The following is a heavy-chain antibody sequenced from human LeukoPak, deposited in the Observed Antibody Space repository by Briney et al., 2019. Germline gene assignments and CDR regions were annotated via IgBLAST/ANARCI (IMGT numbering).Heavy chain of an antibody. CDR3: PTQIFGSPSCSGDY. D-gene: IGHD2-2*01. Sequence: PGGSLRLSCAASGFTFSNAWMSWVRQAPGKGLEWVGRIKSKTDGGTTDYAAPVKGRFTISRDDSKNTLYLQMNSLKTEETAVYNCPTQIFGSPSCSGDYWGQGTLLTVS. CDR1: GFTFSNAW. J-gene: IGHJ4*02. V-gene: IGHV3-15*01. CDR2: IKSKTDGGTT.